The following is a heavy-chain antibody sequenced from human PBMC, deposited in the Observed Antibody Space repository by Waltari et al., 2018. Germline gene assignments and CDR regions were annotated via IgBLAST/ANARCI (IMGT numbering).Heavy chain of an antibody. V-gene: IGHV1-69*10. CDR2: IIPVFGIS. CDR3: AGGGASGYYTGHTALKI. D-gene: IGHD3-3*01. Sequence: QVQMVQSGAEVKKPGSSVKVSCKTSGGTFDNYAISWVRQAPGQGVEWMGGIIPVFGISSYEQELQGKATITANKSTITAYMDVRSLRSDDAAVYYCAGGGASGYYTGHTALKIWGQGTLVTVSS. CDR1: GGTFDNYA. J-gene: IGHJ4*02.